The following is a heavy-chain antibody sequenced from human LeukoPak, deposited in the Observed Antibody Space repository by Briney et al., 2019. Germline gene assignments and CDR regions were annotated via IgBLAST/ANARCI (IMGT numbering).Heavy chain of an antibody. V-gene: IGHV3-7*04. CDR3: ARDGRGWSRD. J-gene: IGHJ4*02. Sequence: PGGSLRLSCAASGFTVSSNYMSWVRQAPGKGLEWVANIAQDGSEKNYVDSVNGRFSISRDNAKSSLYLEMSGLRDDDTAVYYCARDGRGWSRDWGQGTLVTVSS. CDR2: IAQDGSEK. CDR1: GFTVSSNY. D-gene: IGHD6-19*01.